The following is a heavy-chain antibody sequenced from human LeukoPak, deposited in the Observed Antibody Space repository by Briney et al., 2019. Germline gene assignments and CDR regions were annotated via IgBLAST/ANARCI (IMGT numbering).Heavy chain of an antibody. CDR2: IYYSGST. D-gene: IGHD3-22*01. Sequence: PSETLSLTCTVSGGSISSSSYYWGWIRQPPGKGLEWIGSIYYSGSTYYNPSLKSRVTISVDTSKNQFSLKLSSVTAADMAVYYCARTMIVVPTVDYWGQGTLVTVSS. CDR3: ARTMIVVPTVDY. J-gene: IGHJ4*02. V-gene: IGHV4-39*01. CDR1: GGSISSSSYY.